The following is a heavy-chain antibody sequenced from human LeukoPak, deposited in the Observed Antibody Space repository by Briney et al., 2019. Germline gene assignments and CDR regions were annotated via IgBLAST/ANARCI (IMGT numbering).Heavy chain of an antibody. CDR1: GFSLDTAGVC. Sequence: SGPALVKPTQTLTLTCTLSGFSLDTAGVCVSWIRQPPGKALQWLARIDWDDDKFYSTSLETRPTISKGTSEAHVVLTVTDMDPLDTATYYCARSKCSQYSSGFDYWGRGTLVTVSS. D-gene: IGHD6-19*01. J-gene: IGHJ4*02. CDR3: ARSKCSQYSSGFDY. CDR2: IDWDDDK. V-gene: IGHV2-70*17.